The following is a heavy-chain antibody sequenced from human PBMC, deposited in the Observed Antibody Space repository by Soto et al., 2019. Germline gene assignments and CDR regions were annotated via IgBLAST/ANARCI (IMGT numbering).Heavy chain of an antibody. CDR1: GGSISSNY. CDR2: AYNSGST. Sequence: SETLSLTCTVSGGSISSNYWTWIRQPPGKGLEWIGYAYNSGSTNYNPSLKSRVTISEDTSKSQFSLKVNSMTAADTAVYYCARYRREEVAGYTLDNWGQGILVTVSS. V-gene: IGHV4-59*01. CDR3: ARYRREEVAGYTLDN. D-gene: IGHD2-15*01. J-gene: IGHJ4*02.